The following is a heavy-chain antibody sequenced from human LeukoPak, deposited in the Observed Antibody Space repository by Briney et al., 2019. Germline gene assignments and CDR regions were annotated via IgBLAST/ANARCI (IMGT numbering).Heavy chain of an antibody. CDR3: AREASGGYFDY. D-gene: IGHD4-23*01. V-gene: IGHV1-46*01. CDR1: GYTFSGYY. CDR2: INPTGDST. J-gene: IGHJ4*02. Sequence: ASVKVSCKASGYTFSGYYMHWVRQAPGQGLEWVGLINPTGDSTNYAQNFRGRVTMTRDTSTSTVYMDLSSLRSEDTAVYYCAREASGGYFDYWGQGTLVTVSS.